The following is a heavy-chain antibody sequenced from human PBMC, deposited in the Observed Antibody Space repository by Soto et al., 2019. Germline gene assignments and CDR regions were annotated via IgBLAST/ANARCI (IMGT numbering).Heavy chain of an antibody. V-gene: IGHV3-23*01. CDR2: ISGSGGST. J-gene: IGHJ6*02. CDR1: GFTFSSYA. Sequence: GGSLRLSCAASGFTFSSYAIIFGRQSPVKGLEWVSAISGSGGSTYYADSVKGRFTISRDNSKNTLYLQMNSLRAEDTAVYYCAKDGPRANYYYYGMDVWGQGTTVTVSS. CDR3: AKDGPRANYYYYGMDV.